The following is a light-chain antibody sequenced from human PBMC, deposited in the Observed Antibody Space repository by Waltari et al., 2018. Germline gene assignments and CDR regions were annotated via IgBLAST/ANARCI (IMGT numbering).Light chain of an antibody. Sequence: LSLSPGERVTLSCRASQSVTSYLGWYQKKPGQAPRLLIYDGSSRATGVPARFSGSGSGTEFTLTISSLQSEDLAVYYCQQYGAWPLTFGGGSKVEF. J-gene: IGKJ4*01. V-gene: IGKV3-15*01. CDR2: DGS. CDR3: QQYGAWPLT. CDR1: QSVTSY.